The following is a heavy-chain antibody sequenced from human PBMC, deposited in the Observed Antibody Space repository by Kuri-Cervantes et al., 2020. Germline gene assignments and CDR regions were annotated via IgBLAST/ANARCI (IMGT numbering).Heavy chain of an antibody. Sequence: GESLKISCAASGFTFSSYWMHWVRQAPGKGLVWVSRINSDGSSTSYADSVKGRFTISRDNAKNTLYLQVNSLRAEDTAVYYCASGGYCSSTSCYNWFDPWGQGTLVTVSS. J-gene: IGHJ5*02. CDR2: INSDGSST. CDR3: ASGGYCSSTSCYNWFDP. CDR1: GFTFSSYW. D-gene: IGHD2-2*01. V-gene: IGHV3-74*01.